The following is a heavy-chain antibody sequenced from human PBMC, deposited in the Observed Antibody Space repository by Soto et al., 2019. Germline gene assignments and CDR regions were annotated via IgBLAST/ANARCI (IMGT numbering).Heavy chain of an antibody. Sequence: SVKVSCKASGGTFSSYAISWVRQAPGQGLEWMGGIIPIFGTANYAQKFQGRVTITADKSTSTAYMELSSLRSEDTAVYYCARGGYYDFWSGYQRDYYYYGMDVWGQGTTVTVYS. D-gene: IGHD3-3*01. V-gene: IGHV1-69*06. CDR3: ARGGYYDFWSGYQRDYYYYGMDV. CDR2: IIPIFGTA. CDR1: GGTFSSYA. J-gene: IGHJ6*02.